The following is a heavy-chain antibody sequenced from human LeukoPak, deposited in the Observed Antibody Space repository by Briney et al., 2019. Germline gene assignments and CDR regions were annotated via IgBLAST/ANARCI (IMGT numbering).Heavy chain of an antibody. CDR2: ISVSGGST. J-gene: IGHJ4*02. D-gene: IGHD3-10*01. CDR3: AKGLMVRGGAFDY. V-gene: IGHV3-23*01. CDR1: GFTFSGYA. Sequence: GGSLRLSCGASGFTFSGYAMSWVRQAPGKGLEWVSTISVSGGSTYYADSVKGRFSISRDISKNALYLQMNNLRAEDTAVYYCAKGLMVRGGAFDYWGQGTLVTVSS.